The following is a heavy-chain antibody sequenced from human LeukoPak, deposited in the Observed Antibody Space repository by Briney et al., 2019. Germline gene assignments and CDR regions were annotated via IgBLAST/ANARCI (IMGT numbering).Heavy chain of an antibody. V-gene: IGHV4-39*07. Sequence: SETLSLTCTVSGGSISSGSYYWGWIRQPPGKGLEWIGNIYYSGSTYYSPSLKSRVSISVDTSKNQFSLKLTSVTAADTAVYYCARAPEYGLYYFDYWGQGTLVTVSS. CDR3: ARAPEYGLYYFDY. J-gene: IGHJ4*02. CDR2: IYYSGST. D-gene: IGHD1-14*01. CDR1: GGSISSGSYY.